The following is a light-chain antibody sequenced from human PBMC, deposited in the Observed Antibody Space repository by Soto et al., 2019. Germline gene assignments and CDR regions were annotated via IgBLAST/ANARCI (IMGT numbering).Light chain of an antibody. CDR2: EVT. J-gene: IGLJ2*01. CDR3: SSFAGGGNPVL. CDR1: SSDVGGYNY. Sequence: QSALTQPPSASGSLGQSVTISCTGTSSDVGGYNYVSWHQQHPGKAPKVMIYEVTKRPPGVPDRFSGSKSGYTASLTVSGLQAEDEADYYCSSFAGGGNPVLLGGGTKLPVL. V-gene: IGLV2-8*01.